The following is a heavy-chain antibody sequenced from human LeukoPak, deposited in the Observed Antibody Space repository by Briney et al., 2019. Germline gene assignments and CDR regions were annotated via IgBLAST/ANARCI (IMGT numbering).Heavy chain of an antibody. Sequence: ASVKVSCKASGYTFTTYQVHWVRQAPGQGPQWMGTIFAGAGNTRYPQRFQGRVTVTRDTSTNTFYMELSSLTADDTAVYYCARESPGSYSFDYWGRGTLVTVSS. CDR3: ARESPGSYSFDY. CDR2: IFAGAGNT. CDR1: GYTFTTYQ. D-gene: IGHD3-10*01. J-gene: IGHJ4*02. V-gene: IGHV1-46*01.